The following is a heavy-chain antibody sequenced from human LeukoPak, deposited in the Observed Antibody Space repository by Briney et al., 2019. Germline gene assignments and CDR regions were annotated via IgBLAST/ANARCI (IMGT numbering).Heavy chain of an antibody. CDR3: ARVSGQVEY. CDR2: IYYSGST. CDR1: GGSISSSSYY. V-gene: IGHV4-39*07. J-gene: IGHJ4*02. D-gene: IGHD5-24*01. Sequence: SETLSLTCTVSGGSISSSSYYWGWIRQPPGKGLEWIGSIYYSGSTYYNPSLKSRVTISVDTSKNQFSLKLSSVTAADTAVYYCARVSGQVEYWGQGTLVTVSS.